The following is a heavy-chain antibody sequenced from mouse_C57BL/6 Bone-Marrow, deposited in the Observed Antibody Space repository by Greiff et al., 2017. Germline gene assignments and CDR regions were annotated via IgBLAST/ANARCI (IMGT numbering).Heavy chain of an antibody. V-gene: IGHV1-55*01. Sequence: VQLQQSGAELVKPGASVQLSCKASGYTFTSYWITWVKQRPGQGLEWIGDIYPGSGSTNYNEKFKSKATLTVDTSSSTAYMQLSSLTSEYSAVYYCARPYYGNYLYFDVWGTGTTVTVSS. J-gene: IGHJ1*03. CDR2: IYPGSGST. CDR1: GYTFTSYW. CDR3: ARPYYGNYLYFDV. D-gene: IGHD2-10*01.